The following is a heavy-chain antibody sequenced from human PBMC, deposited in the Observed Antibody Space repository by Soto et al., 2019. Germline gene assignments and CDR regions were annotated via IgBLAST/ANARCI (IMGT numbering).Heavy chain of an antibody. CDR2: IIPIFGTA. V-gene: IGHV1-69*13. J-gene: IGHJ4*02. Sequence: SVKVSCKASGGTFSSYAISWVRQAPGQGLEWMGGIIPIFGTANYAQKFQGRVTITADESTSTAYMELSSLRSEDTAVYYCATGPPSGGNSGGATDYWGQGTLVTVYS. D-gene: IGHD2-21*02. CDR1: GGTFSSYA. CDR3: ATGPPSGGNSGGATDY.